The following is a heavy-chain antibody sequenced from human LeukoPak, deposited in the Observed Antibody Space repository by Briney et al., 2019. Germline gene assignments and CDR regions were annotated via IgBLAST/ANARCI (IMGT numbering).Heavy chain of an antibody. Sequence: GGSLRLSCAASGFTFSSYAMSWVRQAPGKGLEWVSAISAGGTSTYFADSVKGRFTLSRDNSKNTLYLQMNSLRAEDTAVYYCARDYSSGYYRTFDYWGQGTLVTVSS. CDR2: ISAGGTST. J-gene: IGHJ4*02. V-gene: IGHV3-23*01. CDR3: ARDYSSGYYRTFDY. D-gene: IGHD6-19*01. CDR1: GFTFSSYA.